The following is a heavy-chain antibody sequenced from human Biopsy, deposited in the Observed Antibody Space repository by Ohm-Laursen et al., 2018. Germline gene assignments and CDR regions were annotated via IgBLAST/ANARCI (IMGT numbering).Heavy chain of an antibody. V-gene: IGHV3-23*01. J-gene: IGHJ3*02. Sequence: SLRLSCAASGFTFSSNVMSWVRQAPGKGLEWVSVISYRGGSTYDADSVKGQFTISRDNSEKMLYLQMNSLRAEDTAVYYCAKDEDSKYESSDCIYGDVFDTWGQGTMVIVSS. CDR2: ISYRGGST. D-gene: IGHD3-22*01. CDR1: GFTFSSNV. CDR3: AKDEDSKYESSDCIYGDVFDT.